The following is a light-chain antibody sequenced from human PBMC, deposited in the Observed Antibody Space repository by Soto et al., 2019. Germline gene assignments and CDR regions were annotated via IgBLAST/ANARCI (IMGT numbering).Light chain of an antibody. CDR2: GVS. V-gene: IGKV3-20*01. CDR1: QRVTTNY. J-gene: IGKJ2*01. Sequence: PGERATLSCRASQRVTTNYLAWFQQKPGQAPRLLIYGVSRRATGIPDRFSGSGSGTDFTLTISRLEPEDFAVYYCQQYCNSYTFGQGTRLEIK. CDR3: QQYCNSYT.